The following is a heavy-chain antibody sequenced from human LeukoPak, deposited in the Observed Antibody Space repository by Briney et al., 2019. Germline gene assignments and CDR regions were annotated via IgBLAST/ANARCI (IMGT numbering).Heavy chain of an antibody. Sequence: PSETLSLTCAVSGGSISSSNWWSWVRQPPGKGLEWIREIYHSGSTNYNPSLKSRVTISVDKSKNQFSLKLSSVTAADTAVYYCASHPSYDYVWGGYRPFDYWGQGTLVTVSS. CDR1: GGSISSSNW. CDR3: ASHPSYDYVWGGYRPFDY. V-gene: IGHV4-4*02. D-gene: IGHD3-16*02. CDR2: IYHSGST. J-gene: IGHJ4*02.